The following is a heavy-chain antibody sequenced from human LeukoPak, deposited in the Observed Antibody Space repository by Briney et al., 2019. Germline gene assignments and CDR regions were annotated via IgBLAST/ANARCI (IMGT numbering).Heavy chain of an antibody. CDR2: IYYSGST. V-gene: IGHV4-39*07. Sequence: SETLSLTCTVSGGSISSSSYYWGWIRQPPGKGLEWIGSIYYSGSTYYNPSLKSRVTISVDTSKNQFSLKLSSVTAADTAVYYCARDHPYYYGSRSYHYWGQGTLVTVSS. D-gene: IGHD3-10*01. CDR1: GGSISSSSYY. CDR3: ARDHPYYYGSRSYHY. J-gene: IGHJ4*02.